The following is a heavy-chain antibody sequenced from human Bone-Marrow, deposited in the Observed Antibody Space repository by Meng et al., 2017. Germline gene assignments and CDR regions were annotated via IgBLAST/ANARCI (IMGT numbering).Heavy chain of an antibody. CDR3: ARVSPDYDSSGYYYGDAFAI. V-gene: IGHV3-7*01. CDR1: GFTFSSYR. CDR2: IKQDGSEK. Sequence: GESLKISCAASGFTFSSYRMSWVRQAPGKGLEWVANIKQDGSEKYYVDSVKGRFTISRDNAKNSLYLQMNSLRAEDTAVYYCARVSPDYDSSGYYYGDAFAIWGQGTMVT. J-gene: IGHJ3*02. D-gene: IGHD3-22*01.